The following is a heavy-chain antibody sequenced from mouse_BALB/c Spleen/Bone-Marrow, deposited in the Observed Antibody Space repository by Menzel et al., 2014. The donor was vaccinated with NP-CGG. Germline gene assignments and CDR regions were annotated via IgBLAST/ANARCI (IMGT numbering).Heavy chain of an antibody. D-gene: IGHD2-14*01. V-gene: IGHV1-54*01. CDR1: GYAFTNYF. J-gene: IGHJ3*01. CDR2: INPGSGGA. Sequence: VQLQQSGAELVRPGTPVKVSCKASGYAFTNYFMEWVKQRPGQGLEWIGVINPGSGGANYNEKFKGKAILTADKSSSTAYMQLSSLTPDDSAVYFCIRELVRGFGYWGQGTLVTVSA. CDR3: IRELVRGFGY.